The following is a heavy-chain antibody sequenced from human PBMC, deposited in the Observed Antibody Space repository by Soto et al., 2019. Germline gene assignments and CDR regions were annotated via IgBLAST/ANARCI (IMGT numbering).Heavy chain of an antibody. D-gene: IGHD2-2*01. V-gene: IGHV1-2*04. CDR1: GYTFTGYY. CDR2: INPNSGGT. CDR3: ARYSTSPHPDNAFDI. J-gene: IGHJ3*02. Sequence: QVQLVQSGAEVKKPGASVKVSCKASGYTFTGYYMHWVRQAPGQGLEWMGWINPNSGGTNYAQKFQGWVTMTRDTSISTAYMELSRLRSDDTAVYYCARYSTSPHPDNAFDIWGQGTMVTVSS.